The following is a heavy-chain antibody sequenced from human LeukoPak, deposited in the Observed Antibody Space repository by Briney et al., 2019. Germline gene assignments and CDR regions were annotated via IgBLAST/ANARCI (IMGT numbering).Heavy chain of an antibody. D-gene: IGHD1-26*01. J-gene: IGHJ4*02. CDR2: ISGSGVGT. V-gene: IGHV3-23*01. Sequence: PGGSLRLSCTASGFTFSSYAMSWVRQAPGKGLEWVSSISGSGVGTYYADSVKGRFIISRDNSKNTLYLQMNSLRAEDTAVYYCAKPVRGSNRPYYFDYWGQGTLVTVSS. CDR1: GFTFSSYA. CDR3: AKPVRGSNRPYYFDY.